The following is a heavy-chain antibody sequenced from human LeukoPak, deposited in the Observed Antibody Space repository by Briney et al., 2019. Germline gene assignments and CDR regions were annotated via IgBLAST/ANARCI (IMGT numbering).Heavy chain of an antibody. D-gene: IGHD6-13*01. Sequence: SETLSLTCTVSGGSISSSSYYWGWIRQPPGKGLEWIGSIYYSGSTYYNPSLKSRVTISVDTSKNQFSLKLSSVTAADTAVYFCASLNRYSSSWYYFDYWGQGTLVTVSS. V-gene: IGHV4-39*07. CDR2: IYYSGST. J-gene: IGHJ4*02. CDR1: GGSISSSSYY. CDR3: ASLNRYSSSWYYFDY.